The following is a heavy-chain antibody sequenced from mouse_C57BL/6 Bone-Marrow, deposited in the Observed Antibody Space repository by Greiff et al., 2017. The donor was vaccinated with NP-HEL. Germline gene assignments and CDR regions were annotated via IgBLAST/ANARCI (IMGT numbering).Heavy chain of an antibody. CDR1: GFTFSDYC. V-gene: IGHV5-12*01. CDR2: ISNGGGST. J-gene: IGHJ4*01. Sequence: EVKVVESGGGLVQPGGSLKLSCAASGFTFSDYCMYWVRQTPEKRLEWVAYISNGGGSTYYPDTVKGRFTISRDNAKNTLYLQMSRLKSEDTAMYYCARPHYYGSSYYAMDYWGQGTSVTVSS. D-gene: IGHD1-1*01. CDR3: ARPHYYGSSYYAMDY.